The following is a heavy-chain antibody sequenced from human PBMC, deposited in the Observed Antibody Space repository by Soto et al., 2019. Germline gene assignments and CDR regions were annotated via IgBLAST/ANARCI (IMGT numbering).Heavy chain of an antibody. CDR1: GYTFTKFH. V-gene: IGHV1-46*01. CDR2: IAPSGGST. CDR3: ARGPIAMYSFDH. D-gene: IGHD2-21*01. J-gene: IGHJ4*02. Sequence: ASVEVSCKASGYTFTKFHLHWVRLAPGQGLEWMGMIAPSGGSTSYAQKFQGRVTMTRDTSTSTVYMELSSLRSEDTAVYYCARGPIAMYSFDHWGLGTLVTVSS.